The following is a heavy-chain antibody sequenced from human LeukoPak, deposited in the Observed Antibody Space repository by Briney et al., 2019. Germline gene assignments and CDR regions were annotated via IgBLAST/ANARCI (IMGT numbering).Heavy chain of an antibody. J-gene: IGHJ4*02. CDR1: GYTFTGYY. Sequence: GASVKVSCKASGYTFTGYYMHWVRQAPGQGLEWMGWINPNSGGTNYAQKFQGRVTVTRDTSISTAYMELSRLRSDDTAVYYCARDRDDSSGYYRETLFDYWGQGTLVTVSS. D-gene: IGHD3-22*01. CDR2: INPNSGGT. V-gene: IGHV1-2*02. CDR3: ARDRDDSSGYYRETLFDY.